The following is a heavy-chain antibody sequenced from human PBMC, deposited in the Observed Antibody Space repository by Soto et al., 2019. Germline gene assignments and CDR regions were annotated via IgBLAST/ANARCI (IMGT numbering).Heavy chain of an antibody. CDR1: GGTFGNYA. CDR3: ARVAIPGIYGEDV. V-gene: IGHV1-69*06. J-gene: IGHJ6*02. CDR2: TIPIFGTA. Sequence: QVQLVQSGAEVKKPGSSVKVSCKASGGTFGNYAISWVRQAPGQGLEWVGKTIPIFGTANYAQKFEGRITXTADRSPSTAYMXLXXXXXXXXXXYYXARVAIPGIYGEDVWGQGTTVTVSS. D-gene: IGHD3-10*01.